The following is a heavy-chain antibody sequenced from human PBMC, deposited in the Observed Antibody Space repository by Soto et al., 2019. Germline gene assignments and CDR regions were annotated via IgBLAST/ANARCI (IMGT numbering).Heavy chain of an antibody. CDR2: ISYDGSNK. V-gene: IGHV3-30-3*01. D-gene: IGHD6-13*01. J-gene: IGHJ5*02. CDR3: ARDTTAAAGWFDP. Sequence: GGSLRLSCAASGFTFSSYAMHWVRQAPGKGLEWVAVISYDGSNKYYADSVKGRFTISRDNSKNTLYLQMNSLRAEDTAVYYCARDTTAAAGWFDPWGQGTLVTVSS. CDR1: GFTFSSYA.